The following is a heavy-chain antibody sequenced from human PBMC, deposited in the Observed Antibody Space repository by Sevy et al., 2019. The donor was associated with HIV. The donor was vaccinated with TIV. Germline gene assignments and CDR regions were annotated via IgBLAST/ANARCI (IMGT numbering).Heavy chain of an antibody. Sequence: GESLKISCKGSGYSFTSYWIGWVRQMPGKGLEWMGIIYPGDSDTRYSPSFQGQVTISADKSISTDYVQWSSLKDSDTAMYYCARQSSIAARRSLYYFDYWGQGTLVTVSS. CDR3: ARQSSIAARRSLYYFDY. V-gene: IGHV5-51*01. J-gene: IGHJ4*02. CDR2: IYPGDSDT. CDR1: GYSFTSYW. D-gene: IGHD6-6*01.